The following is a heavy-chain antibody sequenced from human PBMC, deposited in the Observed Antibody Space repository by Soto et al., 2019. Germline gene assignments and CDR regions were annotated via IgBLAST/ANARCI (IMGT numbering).Heavy chain of an antibody. Sequence: GASVKVSCKASGYTFTSYAMHWVRQAPGQRLEWMGWINAGNGNTKYSQKFQGRVTITRDTSASTAYMELSSLRSEDTAVYYCARVKWLHPTGAFDIWAQGTMVTVSS. V-gene: IGHV1-3*01. D-gene: IGHD5-12*01. CDR2: INAGNGNT. J-gene: IGHJ3*02. CDR3: ARVKWLHPTGAFDI. CDR1: GYTFTSYA.